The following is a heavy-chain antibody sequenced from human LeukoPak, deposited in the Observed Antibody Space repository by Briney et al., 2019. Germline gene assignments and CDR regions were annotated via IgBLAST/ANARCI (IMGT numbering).Heavy chain of an antibody. CDR2: IDPVDSHT. Sequence: HGESLKISCKGCGYTFTNNWITWVRQLPGRGLEWMGRIDPVDSHTDYNPSFQGHVTISVDKAVNTVYLQWGSLEASDSAMYYCARGRGWVDYWGQGALVTVSS. V-gene: IGHV5-10-1*01. CDR3: ARGRGWVDY. D-gene: IGHD6-19*01. J-gene: IGHJ4*02. CDR1: GYTFTNNW.